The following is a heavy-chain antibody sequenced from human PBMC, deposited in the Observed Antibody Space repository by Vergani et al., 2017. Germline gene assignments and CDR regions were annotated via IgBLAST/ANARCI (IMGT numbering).Heavy chain of an antibody. V-gene: IGHV3-30*02. J-gene: IGHJ4*01. CDR1: GFTLSNYD. D-gene: IGHD3-16*01. CDR2: IQFDGSNQ. Sequence: QVQLVESGGGVVQRGGSPRLSCATSGFTLSNYDMQWISQGPGKGLEFVAFIQFDGSNQYYADSVKGRFTLSRDFSKNTLFLEMNSLRTDDTATYYCAKHFRGWGIDYWGQGTQVIVSS. CDR3: AKHFRGWGIDY.